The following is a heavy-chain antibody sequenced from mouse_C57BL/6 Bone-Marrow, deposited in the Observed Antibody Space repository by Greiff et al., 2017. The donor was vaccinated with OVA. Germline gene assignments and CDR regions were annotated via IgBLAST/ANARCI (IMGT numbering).Heavy chain of an antibody. CDR1: GYAFSNYW. V-gene: IGHV1-80*01. J-gene: IGHJ2*01. CDR2: IYPGDGDI. Sequence: VQGVESGAELVKPGASVKISCKASGYAFSNYWMNWVKQRPGKGLEWIGQIYPGDGDINYNGKFKGKATLPADKTSSTAYMQISSLTSEDSAVYFCARGAYWGQGTTLTVSS. CDR3: ARGAY.